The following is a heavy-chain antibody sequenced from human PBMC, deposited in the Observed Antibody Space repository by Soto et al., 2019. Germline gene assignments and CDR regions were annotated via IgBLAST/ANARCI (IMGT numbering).Heavy chain of an antibody. CDR2: INPNSGDT. CDR3: AKGGAIVAAGTRVYLYNAMDV. Sequence: ASVKVSCKASGYTFTGYYVHWVRQAPGQGLEWMGWINPNSGDTYLAQRFQGRVTMNRDTSIGTAYMELRGLTSDDTAEYYCAKGGAIVAAGTRVYLYNAMDVWGQGSPMTV. V-gene: IGHV1-2*02. J-gene: IGHJ6*02. D-gene: IGHD1-26*01. CDR1: GYTFTGYY.